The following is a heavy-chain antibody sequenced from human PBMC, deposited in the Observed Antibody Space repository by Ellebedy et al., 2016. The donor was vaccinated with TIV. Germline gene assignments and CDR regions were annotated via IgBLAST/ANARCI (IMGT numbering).Heavy chain of an antibody. D-gene: IGHD6-19*01. J-gene: IGHJ4*02. Sequence: KFRGRVTVTRDTSATTAYMELTSLRSDDTAMYYCARRLRLMYSSGSFDYWGQGTPVTVSS. V-gene: IGHV1-3*01. CDR3: ARRLRLMYSSGSFDY.